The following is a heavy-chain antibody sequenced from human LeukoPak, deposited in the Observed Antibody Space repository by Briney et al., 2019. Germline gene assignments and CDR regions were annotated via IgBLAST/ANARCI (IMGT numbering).Heavy chain of an antibody. J-gene: IGHJ6*03. V-gene: IGHV4-34*01. Sequence: PSETLSLTCAVYGVSFSGYYWSWIRQPPGKGLEWIGEINHSGSTNYNPSLKSRVTISVDTSKNQFSLKLSSVTAADTAVYYCARRLSCSSTSCYPYYYYYYMDVWGKGTTVTVSS. CDR3: ARRLSCSSTSCYPYYYYYYMDV. CDR1: GVSFSGYY. CDR2: INHSGST. D-gene: IGHD2-2*01.